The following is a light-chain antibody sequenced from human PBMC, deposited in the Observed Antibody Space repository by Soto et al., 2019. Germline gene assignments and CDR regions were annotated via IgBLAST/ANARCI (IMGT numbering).Light chain of an antibody. Sequence: EIVLTQSPGTVSLSPGERATLSCRASQSVSSRNLAWYRQKPGQAPSLLIFGASNRATGIPDRFSGSGSGTHFTLTISRLEPEDCAVYSCLRYGDSPPAYTFGQGTKLEIK. CDR3: LRYGDSPPAYT. CDR2: GAS. CDR1: QSVSSRN. V-gene: IGKV3-20*01. J-gene: IGKJ2*01.